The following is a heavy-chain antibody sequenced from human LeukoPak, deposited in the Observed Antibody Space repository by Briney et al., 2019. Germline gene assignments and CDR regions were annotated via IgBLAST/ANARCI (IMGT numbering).Heavy chain of an antibody. CDR1: GFTFSSYA. CDR2: ISGSGGST. V-gene: IGHV3-23*01. Sequence: GGSLRLSCAASGFTFSSYAMSWVRQAPGKGLEWVSAISGSGGSTYYADSVKGRFTISTDNSKNTLYLQMNSLRAEDTAVYYCAKDRWGYCSSTSCTFADYCGQGTLVTVSS. J-gene: IGHJ4*02. D-gene: IGHD2-2*01. CDR3: AKDRWGYCSSTSCTFADY.